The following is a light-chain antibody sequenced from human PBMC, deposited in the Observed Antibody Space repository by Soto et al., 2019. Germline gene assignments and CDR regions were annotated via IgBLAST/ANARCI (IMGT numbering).Light chain of an antibody. CDR2: GAS. Sequence: EIVLTQSPGTLSLSPGERATLSCRASQSVSSSYLAWYQQKPGQAPRLLIYGASSRATGIPDRFSGSGSGTDFTLTISRLEPEDFAVYYCHQYAGLPYTFGQGTKLEIK. J-gene: IGKJ2*01. CDR3: HQYAGLPYT. CDR1: QSVSSSY. V-gene: IGKV3-20*01.